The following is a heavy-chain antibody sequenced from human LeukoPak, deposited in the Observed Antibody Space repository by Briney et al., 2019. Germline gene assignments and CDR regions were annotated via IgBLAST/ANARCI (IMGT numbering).Heavy chain of an antibody. CDR3: ASSRGYSYYDSDY. D-gene: IGHD5-12*01. CDR1: GFTFITYA. J-gene: IGHJ4*02. Sequence: GSLRLSCAASGFTFITYAMHWVRQAPGKGLEWVAVISDDGSNKYYADSVKGRFTISRDNSKNTLYLQMYSLRPEDAAVYFCASSRGYSYYDSDYWGQGTLVTVSS. CDR2: ISDDGSNK. V-gene: IGHV3-30*04.